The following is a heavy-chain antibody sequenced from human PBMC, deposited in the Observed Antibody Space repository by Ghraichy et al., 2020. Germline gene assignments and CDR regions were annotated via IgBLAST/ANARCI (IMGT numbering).Heavy chain of an antibody. CDR3: AKGPTYSSGWGDFDY. J-gene: IGHJ4*02. Sequence: GESLRLSCAASGFTFSSYGMHWVRQAPGKGLEWVAFIRYDGSNKYYADSVKGRFTISRDNSKNTLYLQMNSLRAEDTAVYYCAKGPTYSSGWGDFDYWGQGTLVTVSS. CDR2: IRYDGSNK. V-gene: IGHV3-30*02. CDR1: GFTFSSYG. D-gene: IGHD6-19*01.